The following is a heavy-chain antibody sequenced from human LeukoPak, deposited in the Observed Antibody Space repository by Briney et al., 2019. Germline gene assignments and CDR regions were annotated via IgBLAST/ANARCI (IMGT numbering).Heavy chain of an antibody. CDR2: ISGSGGST. Sequence: PGGSLRLSCAASGFTFSSYAMSWVRQAPGKGLEWVSAISGSGGSTYYADSVKGRFTISRDNSKNTLYLQMNSLRAEDTALYYCAKDIPYSGSFAGAFDIWGQGTMVTVSS. D-gene: IGHD1-26*01. CDR3: AKDIPYSGSFAGAFDI. J-gene: IGHJ3*02. V-gene: IGHV3-23*01. CDR1: GFTFSSYA.